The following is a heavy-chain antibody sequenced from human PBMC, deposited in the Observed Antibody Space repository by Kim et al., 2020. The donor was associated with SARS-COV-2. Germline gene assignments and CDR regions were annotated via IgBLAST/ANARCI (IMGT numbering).Heavy chain of an antibody. CDR3: ARARSHYYDSSGFDY. D-gene: IGHD3-22*01. V-gene: IGHV4-31*02. J-gene: IGHJ4*02. Sequence: PSLKSRVTISVDTSKNQFSLKLSSVTAADTAVYYCARARSHYYDSSGFDYWGQGTLVTVSS.